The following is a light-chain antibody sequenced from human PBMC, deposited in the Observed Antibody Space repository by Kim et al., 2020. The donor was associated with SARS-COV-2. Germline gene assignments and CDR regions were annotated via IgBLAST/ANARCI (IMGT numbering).Light chain of an antibody. CDR2: RKN. CDR3: DSWDICGNHRAAV. V-gene: IGLV3-19*02. CDR1: SLRKYY. Sequence: SSELTQDPAVSVALGQTVRITCQGDSLRKYYATWYQQRPGQAPVRVIYRKNNRPSGIPDRFSGSSSGNTASLTITGTQAEDEAVYYCDSWDICGNHRAAVFGGGTQLTVL. J-gene: IGLJ2*01.